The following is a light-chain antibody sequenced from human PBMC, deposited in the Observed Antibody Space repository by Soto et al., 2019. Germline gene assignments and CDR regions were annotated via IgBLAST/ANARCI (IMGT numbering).Light chain of an antibody. CDR2: GAS. Sequence: EIVMTPPPDTLSVSPGERATLSCRASQSVSSNLAWYQQKPGQAPRLLIYGASTRAPGIPARFSGGGSGTEFTLTINSLQSEDFAVYYCQQYNNWPRTFGQGTMV. CDR1: QSVSSN. J-gene: IGKJ1*01. CDR3: QQYNNWPRT. V-gene: IGKV3-15*01.